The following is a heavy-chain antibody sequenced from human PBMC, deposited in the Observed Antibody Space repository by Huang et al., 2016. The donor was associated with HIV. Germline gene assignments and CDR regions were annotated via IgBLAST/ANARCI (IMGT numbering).Heavy chain of an antibody. Sequence: QVQLVQSRAEVKKPGASVKVSCKVAEYTLTELSIHLVRQPPGKGLEWMGGVDPEIGETIYAQKFQGRVTMTEDTSTETAFMELSGLRPEDTAVYYCATGFDVFFDFWGQGTLVTVSS. CDR1: EYTLTELS. CDR3: ATGFDVFFDF. CDR2: VDPEIGET. J-gene: IGHJ4*02. D-gene: IGHD3-9*01. V-gene: IGHV1-24*01.